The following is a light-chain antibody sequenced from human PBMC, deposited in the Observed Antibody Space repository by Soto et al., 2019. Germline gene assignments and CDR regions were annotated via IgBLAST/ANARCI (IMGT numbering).Light chain of an antibody. CDR3: SSYTTSSTVL. Sequence: QSALTQPASVSGSPGQSITISCTGGSSDIGGYNYVSWYQQHPGTAPKLMIYEVSNQPSGVSNRFSGSKSGNTASLTISGLQAEDEADYYCSSYTTSSTVLFAGGTQLTVL. CDR1: SSDIGGYNY. CDR2: EVS. J-gene: IGLJ2*01. V-gene: IGLV2-14*01.